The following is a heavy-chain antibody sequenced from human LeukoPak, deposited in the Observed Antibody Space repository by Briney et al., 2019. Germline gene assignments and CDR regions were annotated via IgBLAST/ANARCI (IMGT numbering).Heavy chain of an antibody. V-gene: IGHV1-2*04. Sequence: ASVKVSCKASGYTFTGYYMHWVRQAPGQGLEWMGWINPNSGGTNYAQKFQGWVTMTRDTSISTAYMELSRLRSDDTAVYYCARGYSGSYLNWFDPWGQGTLVTVSS. D-gene: IGHD3-10*01. CDR2: INPNSGGT. CDR1: GYTFTGYY. J-gene: IGHJ5*02. CDR3: ARGYSGSYLNWFDP.